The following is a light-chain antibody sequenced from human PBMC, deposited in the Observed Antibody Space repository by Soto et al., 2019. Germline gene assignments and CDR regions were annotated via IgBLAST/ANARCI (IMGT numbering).Light chain of an antibody. Sequence: EVVLTQSPGTLSLSPGERATLSCRASQSVSNNYLAWYQQKPGQAPRLLLYGASTRATGVPDRFSGSGSGTEFTLTISRLEPEDFVVFYCHQYSSSPRTFGQGTRVEVQ. V-gene: IGKV3-20*01. CDR1: QSVSNNY. CDR3: HQYSSSPRT. J-gene: IGKJ1*01. CDR2: GAS.